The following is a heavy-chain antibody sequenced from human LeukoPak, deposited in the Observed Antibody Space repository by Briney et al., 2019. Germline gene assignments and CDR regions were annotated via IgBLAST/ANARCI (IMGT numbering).Heavy chain of an antibody. CDR3: ARGPYYYGSGSWTLGY. V-gene: IGHV3-21*01. Sequence: GGSLRLSCAASGFTFSSYSMNWVRQAPGEGLEWVSSISSSSSYIYYADSVKGRFTISRDNAKNSLYLQMNSLRAEDTAVYYCARGPYYYGSGSWTLGYWGQGTLVTVSS. CDR2: ISSSSSYI. J-gene: IGHJ4*02. CDR1: GFTFSSYS. D-gene: IGHD3-10*01.